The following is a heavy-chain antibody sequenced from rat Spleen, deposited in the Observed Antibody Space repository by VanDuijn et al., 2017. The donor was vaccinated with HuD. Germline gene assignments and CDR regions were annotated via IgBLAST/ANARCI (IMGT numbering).Heavy chain of an antibody. V-gene: IGHV5-31*01. Sequence: EVQLVESGGGLVQPGRSLKLSCVASGFTFNNYWMTWIRQAPGKGLEWVASITNSGGSTYYADSVKGRFTISRDNAQNTLYLQMNSLRSEDTATYYCTSGIVSSYIDYWGQGVMVTVSS. D-gene: IGHD1-2*01. CDR1: GFTFNNYW. J-gene: IGHJ2*01. CDR3: TSGIVSSYIDY. CDR2: ITNSGGST.